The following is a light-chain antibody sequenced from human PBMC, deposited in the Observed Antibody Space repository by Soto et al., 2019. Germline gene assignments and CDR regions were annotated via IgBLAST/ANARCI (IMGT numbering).Light chain of an antibody. CDR3: QKYYSYPRGT. J-gene: IGKJ1*01. V-gene: IGKV1-9*01. CDR1: QALSNY. CDR2: AAS. Sequence: DIQSTQSPSVLTASVGDTVTITCRASQALSNYLAWYQQKPGKAPDLLIYAASTLQSGVPPRFSGSGSGTDFTLTIRCLQSEDFATYYCQKYYSYPRGTFGQG.